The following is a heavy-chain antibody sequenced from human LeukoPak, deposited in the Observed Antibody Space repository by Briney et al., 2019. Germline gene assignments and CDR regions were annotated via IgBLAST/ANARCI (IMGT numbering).Heavy chain of an antibody. CDR1: GFTFAKYA. D-gene: IGHD3-3*01. J-gene: IGHJ4*02. Sequence: PGGSLRLSCAASGFTFAKYAVSWVRQAPGKGLERVSGVSGSGGFTYYADSVKGRFTISRGNSKNTLYMQMSSLRAEDTALYYCAKDPYSDFWSGYYFFDYWGQGNLATVSS. CDR2: VSGSGGFT. V-gene: IGHV3-23*01. CDR3: AKDPYSDFWSGYYFFDY.